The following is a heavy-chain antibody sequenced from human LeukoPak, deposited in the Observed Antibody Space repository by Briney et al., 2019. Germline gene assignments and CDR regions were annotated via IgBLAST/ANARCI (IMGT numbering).Heavy chain of an antibody. V-gene: IGHV4-39*01. CDR1: GGSISSSNYY. CDR3: ARQARDNDFWSGYYPAPYYYYYYMDV. Sequence: SETLSLTCTVSGGSISSSNYYWGWIRQPPGKGLEWIGSIYYSGSTYYNPSLKSRVTISVDTSKNQFSLKLSSVTAADTAVYYCARQARDNDFWSGYYPAPYYYYYYMDVWGKGTTVTVSS. J-gene: IGHJ6*03. CDR2: IYYSGST. D-gene: IGHD3-3*01.